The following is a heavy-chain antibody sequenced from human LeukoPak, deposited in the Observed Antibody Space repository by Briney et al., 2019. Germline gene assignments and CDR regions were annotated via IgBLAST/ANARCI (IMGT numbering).Heavy chain of an antibody. CDR3: ATEMATIAALYYFDY. J-gene: IGHJ4*02. CDR2: IIPIFGTA. V-gene: IGHV1-69*13. D-gene: IGHD5-24*01. Sequence: GASVKVSCKASGGTFSSYAISWVRQAPGQGLEWMGGIIPIFGTANYAQKFQGRVTITADESTSTAYMELSSLRSEDTAVYYCATEMATIAALYYFDYWGQGTLVTVSS. CDR1: GGTFSSYA.